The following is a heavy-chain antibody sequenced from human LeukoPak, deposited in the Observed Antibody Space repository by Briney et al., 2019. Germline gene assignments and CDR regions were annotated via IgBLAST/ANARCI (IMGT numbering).Heavy chain of an antibody. CDR2: INSDGSST. J-gene: IGHJ4*02. D-gene: IGHD3-3*01. CDR1: GFTFSSYW. V-gene: IGHV3-74*01. Sequence: GGSLRRSCAASGFTFSSYWVHWVRQAPGKGLVWVSRINSDGSSTSYADSVKGRFTISRDNAKNTLYLQMNSLRAEDTAVYYCGRDFWSGYQGGYDYWGQGTLVTVSS. CDR3: GRDFWSGYQGGYDY.